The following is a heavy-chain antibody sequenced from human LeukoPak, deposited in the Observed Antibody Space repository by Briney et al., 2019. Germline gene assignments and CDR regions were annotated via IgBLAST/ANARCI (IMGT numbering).Heavy chain of an antibody. J-gene: IGHJ3*02. V-gene: IGHV4-59*01. CDR3: ARRDAFDI. CDR2: IYYSVNT. Sequence: SETLSLTCTVSGGSISNYYWSWIRRPPGKGLEWIGYIYYSVNTNYNPSLKGRVTISVDTSTNQFSLKLTSVTAADTAVYYCARRDAFDIWGPGTMVTVSS. CDR1: GGSISNYY.